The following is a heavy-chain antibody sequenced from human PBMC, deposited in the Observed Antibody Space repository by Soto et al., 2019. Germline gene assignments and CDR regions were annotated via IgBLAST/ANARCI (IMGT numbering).Heavy chain of an antibody. J-gene: IGHJ4*02. Sequence: QVQLQESGPGLVKPSETLSLTCTVSGDSISNYWWSWVRQPPGKGLEWIGYIHNSGSTNYSPFFKCRASISIDMSNSQFSLKLRSVTAADTAVYYCATYRVPGIWGQGTLITVPS. V-gene: IGHV4-59*01. CDR2: IHNSGST. CDR3: ATYRVPGI. CDR1: GDSISNYW. D-gene: IGHD2-2*02.